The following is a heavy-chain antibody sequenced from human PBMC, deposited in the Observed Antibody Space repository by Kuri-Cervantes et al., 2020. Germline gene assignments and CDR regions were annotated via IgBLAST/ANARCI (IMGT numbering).Heavy chain of an antibody. CDR2: ISSSGSTI. V-gene: IGHV3-11*01. Sequence: GESLKISCAASGFTFSGYDMNWARQAPGKGLEWVSYISSSGSTIYYADSVKGRFTISRDNAKNSLYLQMNSLRAEDTAVYYCAREGGWLDYSSSWYGDALDIWGQGTMVTVSS. CDR1: GFTFSGYD. CDR3: AREGGWLDYSSSWYGDALDI. J-gene: IGHJ3*02. D-gene: IGHD6-13*01.